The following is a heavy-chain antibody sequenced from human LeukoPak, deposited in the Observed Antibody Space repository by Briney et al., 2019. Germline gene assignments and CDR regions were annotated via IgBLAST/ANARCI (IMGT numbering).Heavy chain of an antibody. D-gene: IGHD3-22*01. CDR2: INPNSGGT. J-gene: IGHJ4*02. CDR1: GYTFTGFY. CDR3: ARGGPYYYDSSGYVHFDS. V-gene: IGHV1-2*06. Sequence: ASVKFSCKASGYTFTGFYMHWLRQAPGQGLEWMGRINPNSGGTNYAQNFQGRVTMTRDTSISTAYMELSRLTSDDTAVYYCARGGPYYYDSSGYVHFDSWGQGTLVTVSS.